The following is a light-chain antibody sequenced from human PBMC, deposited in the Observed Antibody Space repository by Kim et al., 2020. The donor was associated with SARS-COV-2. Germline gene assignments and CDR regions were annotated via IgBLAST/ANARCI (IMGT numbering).Light chain of an antibody. V-gene: IGLV4-69*01. CDR1: SGHSSYA. Sequence: SVKLTCTLSSGHSSYAIAWHQQQPEKGPRYLMKLNSDGSHSKGDGIPDRYSGSSSGAERYLTISSLQSEDEADYYCQTWGTGIHWVFGGGTQLTVL. CDR2: LNSDGSH. J-gene: IGLJ3*02. CDR3: QTWGTGIHWV.